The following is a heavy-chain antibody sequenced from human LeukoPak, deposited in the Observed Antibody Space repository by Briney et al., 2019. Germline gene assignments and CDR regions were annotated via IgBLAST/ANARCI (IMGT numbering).Heavy chain of an antibody. CDR1: GADISSDDRY. V-gene: IGHV4-39*07. J-gene: IGHJ1*01. D-gene: IGHD3-9*01. CDR2: MHYSGRT. Sequence: SETLSLTCTVSGADISSDDRYWGWIRQSPGKGLEWVGSMHYSGRTYHNPSLKSRASISVDTSKNHFSLKLNSVTAADTAVYYCASSSLEYYDILTGYYDWRQGSLVTASS. CDR3: ASSSLEYYDILTGYYD.